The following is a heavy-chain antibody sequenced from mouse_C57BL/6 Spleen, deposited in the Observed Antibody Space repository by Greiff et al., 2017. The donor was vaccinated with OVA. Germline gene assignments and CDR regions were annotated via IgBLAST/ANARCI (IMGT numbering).Heavy chain of an antibody. CDR1: GFNIKDDY. CDR3: TYYGSSYWYFDV. CDR2: IDPENGDT. J-gene: IGHJ1*03. V-gene: IGHV14-4*01. Sequence: VQLQQSGAELVRPGASVKLSCTASGFNIKDDYMHWVKQRPEQGLEWIGWIDPENGDTEYASKFQGKATITADTSSTTAYLQLSSLTSEDTAVYYCTYYGSSYWYFDVWGTGTTVTVSS. D-gene: IGHD1-1*01.